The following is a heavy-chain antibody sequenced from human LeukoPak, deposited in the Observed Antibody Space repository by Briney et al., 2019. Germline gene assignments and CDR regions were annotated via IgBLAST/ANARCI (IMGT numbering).Heavy chain of an antibody. J-gene: IGHJ6*03. CDR3: ARRYSSGWYGTYYYYMDV. CDR2: MNPNSGNT. Sequence: ASVKVSCKASGYTFTSYDINWVRQATGQGLEWMGWMNPNSGNTGYAQRFQGRVTLTRNTSISTAYMELSSLRSEDTAVYYCARRYSSGWYGTYYYYMDVWGKGTTVTVSS. CDR1: GYTFTSYD. V-gene: IGHV1-8*01. D-gene: IGHD6-19*01.